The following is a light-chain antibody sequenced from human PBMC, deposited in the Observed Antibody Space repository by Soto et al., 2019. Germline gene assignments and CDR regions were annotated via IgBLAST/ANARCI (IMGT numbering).Light chain of an antibody. CDR2: DAS. Sequence: EIVLTQSPVTLSLSLGERATLSCRASQTVNSYLAWYQQKPGQAPRLLIYDASNRATGIPARFSGSGSGTDFTLTISSLEPEDFAVYYCQQRSNWWWTFGQGTKVEIK. CDR3: QQRSNWWWT. V-gene: IGKV3-11*01. CDR1: QTVNSY. J-gene: IGKJ1*01.